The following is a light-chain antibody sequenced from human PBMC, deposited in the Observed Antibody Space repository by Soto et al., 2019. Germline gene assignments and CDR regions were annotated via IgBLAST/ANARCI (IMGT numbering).Light chain of an antibody. CDR3: QQYGSAPNA. V-gene: IGKV3-20*01. J-gene: IGKJ3*01. CDR1: QSVSSNY. Sequence: IVLSQSPGTLSLSPGERATLSCRARQSVSSNYLAWYRQKPGQAPRLLIYGASTRATGIPDRFSRSGSGTDFTLTISSLEPGDFVVYYCQQYGSAPNAFGQGTQVD. CDR2: GAS.